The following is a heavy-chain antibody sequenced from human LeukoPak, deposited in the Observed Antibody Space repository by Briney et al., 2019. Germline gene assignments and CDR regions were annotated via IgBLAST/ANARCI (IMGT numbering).Heavy chain of an antibody. D-gene: IGHD6-13*01. CDR3: ARDATTAVGWVYMDV. J-gene: IGHJ6*03. Sequence: GGSLILSCVATGFTFTDYEIKWVRQAPGKGLEWVAHIRTNGEVIIYANAVKGRFTISRDNAKNTVYLQMNTVRVDDTALYYCARDATTAVGWVYMDVWGKGTTVTISS. V-gene: IGHV3-48*03. CDR2: IRTNGEVI. CDR1: GFTFTDYE.